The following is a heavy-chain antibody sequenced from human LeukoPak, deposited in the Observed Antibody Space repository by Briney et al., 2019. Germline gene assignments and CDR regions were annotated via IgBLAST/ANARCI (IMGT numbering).Heavy chain of an antibody. D-gene: IGHD3-10*01. J-gene: IGHJ4*02. CDR3: AKVSGYFDY. CDR1: GFTFSSYS. CDR2: ISGSGGGT. Sequence: PGGSLRLSCAASGFTFSSYSMNWVRQAPGKGLEWVSAISGSGGGTYYADSVKGRFTISRDNSKNTLYLQMNSLRTEDTAVYYCAKVSGYFDYWAREPWSPSPQ. V-gene: IGHV3-23*01.